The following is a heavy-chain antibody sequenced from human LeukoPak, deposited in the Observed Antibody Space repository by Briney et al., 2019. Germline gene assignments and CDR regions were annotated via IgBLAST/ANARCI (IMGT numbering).Heavy chain of an antibody. J-gene: IGHJ6*02. V-gene: IGHV3-33*01. CDR1: GFTFSYHG. D-gene: IGHD6-19*01. CDR2: IWYDGSNK. Sequence: PGGSLILSCAASGFTFSYHGMQWVRQAPGKGLEWVADIWYDGSNKYYADSVKGRFTISRDNSKSTLYLQMNSLRTEDTAVYYCARDHGSGSPPYGMDVWGQGTTVTVSS. CDR3: ARDHGSGSPPYGMDV.